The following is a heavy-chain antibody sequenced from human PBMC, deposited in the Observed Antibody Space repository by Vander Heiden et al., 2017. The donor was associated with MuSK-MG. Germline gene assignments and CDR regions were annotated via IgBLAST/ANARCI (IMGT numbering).Heavy chain of an antibody. J-gene: IGHJ6*02. CDR3: AIYLVGGDLRNYGMDV. D-gene: IGHD2-8*02. V-gene: IGHV4-31*03. CDR2: IYYSGST. CDR1: GGSISSGGYY. Sequence: QVQLQESGPGLVKPSQTLSLTCTVSGGSISSGGYYWSWIRQHPGKGLEWIGYIYYSGSTYYNPSLKRRVTISVDTSKNQCALKLSSVAAAETAVYYCAIYLVGGDLRNYGMDVWGQGTTVTVFS.